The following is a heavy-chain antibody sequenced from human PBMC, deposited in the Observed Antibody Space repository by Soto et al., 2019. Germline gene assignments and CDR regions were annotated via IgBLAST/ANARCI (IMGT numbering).Heavy chain of an antibody. Sequence: EVQLVESGGGLVQPGGSLKLSCAASGFTFSGSAMHWVRQASGKGLEWVGRIRSKANSYAKAYAASVKGRFTISRDDSKNTAYLQMNSLKTEDTAVYYCTALRGTTGTTAYWGQGTLVTVSS. D-gene: IGHD1-1*01. CDR1: GFTFSGSA. V-gene: IGHV3-73*02. CDR3: TALRGTTGTTAY. CDR2: IRSKANSYAK. J-gene: IGHJ4*02.